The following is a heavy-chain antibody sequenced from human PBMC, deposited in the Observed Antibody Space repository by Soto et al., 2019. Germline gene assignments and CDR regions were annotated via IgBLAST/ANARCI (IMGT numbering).Heavy chain of an antibody. CDR3: ARSSRYQYDSSEGNFDY. CDR2: MYHTGST. Sequence: QVQLQESGPGLVKPSGTLSLTCAVSGVSISSNNWWSWVRQPPGKGLEWIGKMYHTGSTNYNPSLKRRVTISVDKSKNHFSLELNSVTAADTAVYYCARSSRYQYDSSEGNFDYWGQGTLVTVSS. J-gene: IGHJ4*02. V-gene: IGHV4-4*02. D-gene: IGHD3-22*01. CDR1: GVSISSNNW.